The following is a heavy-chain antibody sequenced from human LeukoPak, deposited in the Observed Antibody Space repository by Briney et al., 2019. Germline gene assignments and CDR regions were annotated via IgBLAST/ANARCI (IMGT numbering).Heavy chain of an antibody. CDR1: GFTFSSYA. CDR3: ARPRDGYNYGSDY. D-gene: IGHD5-24*01. J-gene: IGHJ4*02. Sequence: GRSLRLSCAASGFTFSSYAMHWVRQAPGKGLEWVAVISYDGSNKYYADSVKGRFTISRDNSKNTLYLQMNSLRAEDTAVYYCARPRDGYNYGSDYWGQGTLVTVSS. CDR2: ISYDGSNK. V-gene: IGHV3-30*04.